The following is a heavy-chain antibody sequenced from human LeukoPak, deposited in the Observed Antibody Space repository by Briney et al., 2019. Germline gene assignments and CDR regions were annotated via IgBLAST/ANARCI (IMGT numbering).Heavy chain of an antibody. D-gene: IGHD6-13*01. V-gene: IGHV4-39*01. Sequence: SETLSLTCSVSGGSISNDRYYWGWIRQPPGKALEWIGSIYYSGSTYYNPSLKSRVTISVDTSKNQFSLKLSSVTAADTAVYYCASSLYSSSWYPLYFDYWGQGTLVTVSS. CDR3: ASSLYSSSWYPLYFDY. CDR2: IYYSGST. CDR1: GGSISNDRYY. J-gene: IGHJ4*02.